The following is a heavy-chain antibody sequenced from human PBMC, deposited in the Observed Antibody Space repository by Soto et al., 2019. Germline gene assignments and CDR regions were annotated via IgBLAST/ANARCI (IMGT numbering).Heavy chain of an antibody. CDR2: ISYDGSNK. CDR3: AKFGVEMATIGAFDI. CDR1: GFTFSSYA. J-gene: IGHJ3*02. V-gene: IGHV3-30-3*01. D-gene: IGHD5-12*01. Sequence: QVQLVESGGGVVQPGRSLRLSCAASGFTFSSYAMHWVRQAPGKGLEWVAVISYDGSNKYYADSVKGRFTISRDNSKNTLYLQMNSLRAEDTAVYYCAKFGVEMATIGAFDIWGQGTMVTVSS.